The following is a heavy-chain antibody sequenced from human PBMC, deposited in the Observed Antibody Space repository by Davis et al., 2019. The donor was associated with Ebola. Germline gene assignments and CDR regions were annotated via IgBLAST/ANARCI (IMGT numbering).Heavy chain of an antibody. CDR3: ASHIDLVGGLEV. D-gene: IGHD2-15*01. CDR2: IKQDGSEK. CDR1: GFSFSTYW. V-gene: IGHV3-7*03. Sequence: GGSLRLSCVASGFSFSTYWMSWVRQAPGKGLEWLANIKQDGSEKFYVDSVKGRFTISRDNAQSTLYLQMNSLRYEDTALYYCASHIDLVGGLEVWGKGTTVTVSS. J-gene: IGHJ6*04.